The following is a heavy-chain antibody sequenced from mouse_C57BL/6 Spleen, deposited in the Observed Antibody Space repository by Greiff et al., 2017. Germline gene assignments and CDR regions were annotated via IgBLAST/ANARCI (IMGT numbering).Heavy chain of an antibody. V-gene: IGHV1-69*01. D-gene: IGHD1-1*01. CDR1: GYTFTSYW. Sequence: QVQLQQSGAELVMPGASVKLSCKASGYTFTSYWMHWVKQRPGQGLEWIGEIDPSDSYTNYNQKFKGKSTLTVDKSSSTAYMQLSSLTSEDSAVYYCASPLDYGSSHVGFAYWGQGTLVTVSA. CDR2: IDPSDSYT. CDR3: ASPLDYGSSHVGFAY. J-gene: IGHJ3*01.